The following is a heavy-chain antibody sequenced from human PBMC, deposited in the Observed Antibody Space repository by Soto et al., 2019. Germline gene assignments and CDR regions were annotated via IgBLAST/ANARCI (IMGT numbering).Heavy chain of an antibody. D-gene: IGHD2-15*01. CDR3: AIPYCSGGSCYYYGMNV. J-gene: IGHJ6*02. CDR1: GFIFPTYW. Sequence: ETLNPSFKRSGFIFPTYWIGWGRQFPGKILEWMGIIYPGDSDTRYSPSFQGQVTISADKSISTAYLQWSSLKASDTAMYYCAIPYCSGGSCYYYGMNVWGQGTTVTVSS. V-gene: IGHV5-51*01. CDR2: IYPGDSDT.